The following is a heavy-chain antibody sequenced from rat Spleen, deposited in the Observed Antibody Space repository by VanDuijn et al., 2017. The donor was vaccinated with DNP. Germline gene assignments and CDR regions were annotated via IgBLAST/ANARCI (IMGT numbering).Heavy chain of an antibody. J-gene: IGHJ2*01. CDR3: ASWAPIAPLSTSNY. V-gene: IGHV5-58*01. CDR1: GFTFSSYW. D-gene: IGHD1-2*01. CDR2: INTDGGST. Sequence: EVQLVETGGGLVQPGRSLKLPCVASGFTFSSYWMFWIRQAPGKGLEWVASINTDGGSTYYPDSVKGRFTISRDNAENTVYLQMSSLRSEDTATYYCASWAPIAPLSTSNYWGQGVMVTVSS.